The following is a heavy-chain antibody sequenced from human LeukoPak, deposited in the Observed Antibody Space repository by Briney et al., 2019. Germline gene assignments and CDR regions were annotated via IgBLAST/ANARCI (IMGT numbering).Heavy chain of an antibody. Sequence: ASVKVSCKTSGYTFNTYGIAWVRQAPGQGLEWMGWISAYNGNTNYAQNLQDRVTMTTDTSTTTAYMELRSLRSDDTAVYYCAREDYYDSSGYPLDYWGQGTLVTVSS. J-gene: IGHJ4*02. CDR3: AREDYYDSSGYPLDY. CDR1: GYTFNTYG. V-gene: IGHV1-18*01. CDR2: ISAYNGNT. D-gene: IGHD3-22*01.